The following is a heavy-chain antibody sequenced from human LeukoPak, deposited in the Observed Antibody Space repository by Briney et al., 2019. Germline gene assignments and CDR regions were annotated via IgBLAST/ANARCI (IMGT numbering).Heavy chain of an antibody. J-gene: IGHJ4*02. CDR1: GGSISSSSYY. CDR3: ATLPYYYDSSGYSRFDY. D-gene: IGHD3-22*01. CDR2: IYYSGST. Sequence: SETLSLTCTVSGGSISSSSYYWGWIRQPPGKGLEWIVSIYYSGSTYYNPSLKSRVTISVDTSKNQFSLKLSSVTAADTAVYYCATLPYYYDSSGYSRFDYWGQGTLVTVSS. V-gene: IGHV4-39*01.